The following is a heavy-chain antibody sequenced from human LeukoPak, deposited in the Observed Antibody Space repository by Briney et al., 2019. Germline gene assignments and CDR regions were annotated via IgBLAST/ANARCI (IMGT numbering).Heavy chain of an antibody. CDR1: GDTFTGHY. D-gene: IGHD6-19*01. V-gene: IGHV1-2*02. CDR2: VNPNSGGT. Sequence: ASVKVSCKASGDTFTGHYIHWVRQAPGQGLEWMGWVNPNSGGTNYAQQFQGRVTMTRDASISTAYMELNRLKSDDTAVYYCARERDTSAWTDFDYWGQGTLVTVSS. J-gene: IGHJ4*02. CDR3: ARERDTSAWTDFDY.